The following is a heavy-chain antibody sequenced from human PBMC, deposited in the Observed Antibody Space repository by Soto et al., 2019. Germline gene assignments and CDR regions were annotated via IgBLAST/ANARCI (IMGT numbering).Heavy chain of an antibody. Sequence: ASVKVSCKASGYTFTSYGISWVRQAPGQGLEWMGWISAYNGNTNYAKKLQGRVTMTTDTSTSTAYMELRSLRSDDTAVYYCARVQLSITIFGVVIIQGWFEPWGQGTLATVSS. J-gene: IGHJ5*02. V-gene: IGHV1-18*01. CDR2: ISAYNGNT. CDR1: GYTFTSYG. D-gene: IGHD3-3*01. CDR3: ARVQLSITIFGVVIIQGWFEP.